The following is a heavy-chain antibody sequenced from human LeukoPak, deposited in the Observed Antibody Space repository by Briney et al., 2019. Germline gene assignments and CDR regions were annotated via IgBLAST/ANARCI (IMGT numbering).Heavy chain of an antibody. CDR1: GYTFTSYG. CDR3: ARGTPYCSSTSCYALTFDI. J-gene: IGHJ3*02. V-gene: IGHV1-18*01. D-gene: IGHD2-2*01. Sequence: ASVKVSCKASGYTFTSYGISWVRQAPGQGLEWMGWISAYNGNTNYAQKLQGRVTMTTDTSTSTAYMELRSLRSDDTAVYYCARGTPYCSSTSCYALTFDIWGQGTMVTVPS. CDR2: ISAYNGNT.